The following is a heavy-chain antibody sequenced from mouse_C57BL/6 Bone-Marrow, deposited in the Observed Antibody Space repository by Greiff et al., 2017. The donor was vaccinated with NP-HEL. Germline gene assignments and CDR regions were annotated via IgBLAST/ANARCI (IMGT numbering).Heavy chain of an antibody. CDR1: GYAFTNYL. J-gene: IGHJ3*01. Sequence: QVQLQQSGAELVRPGTSVKVSCKASGYAFTNYLIEWVKQRPGQGLEWIGVINPGSGGTNYNEKFKGKATLTADKSSSTTYMQRSSLTSEDSAVDFCARGEGLSFAYWGQGTLVTVSA. V-gene: IGHV1-54*01. D-gene: IGHD2-4*01. CDR3: ARGEGLSFAY. CDR2: INPGSGGT.